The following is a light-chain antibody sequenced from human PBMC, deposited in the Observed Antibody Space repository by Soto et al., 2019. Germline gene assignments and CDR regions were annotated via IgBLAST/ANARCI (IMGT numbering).Light chain of an antibody. CDR3: HQFDDLSLN. J-gene: IGKJ4*01. V-gene: IGKV1-33*01. CDR2: DAS. Sequence: DIQMTQSPSSLSASVGDRVTITCQASHDIKKYLNWYQQKAHKVPKLLIHDASTLATGVPSRFTGSGSGTDFTLTINSLQPEYAATYYCHQFDDLSLNFSGVTKAESK. CDR1: HDIKKY.